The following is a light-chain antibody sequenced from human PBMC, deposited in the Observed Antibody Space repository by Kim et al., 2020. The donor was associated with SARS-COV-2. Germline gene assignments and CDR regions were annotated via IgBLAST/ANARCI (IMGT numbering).Light chain of an antibody. J-gene: IGLJ3*02. CDR1: SSDIGGYNY. V-gene: IGLV2-14*03. Sequence: GQSIAISCTGTSSDIGGYNYVSWFQQHPGKVPKLMIYDVYNRPSGVSDRFSGSKSGNTASLTISGLQAEDEADYYCTSYTGTNIWVFGGGTQLTVL. CDR3: TSYTGTNIWV. CDR2: DVY.